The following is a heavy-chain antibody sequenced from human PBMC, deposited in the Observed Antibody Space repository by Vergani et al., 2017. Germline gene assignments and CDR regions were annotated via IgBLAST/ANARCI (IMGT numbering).Heavy chain of an antibody. CDR1: GFTFSSYG. V-gene: IGHV3-33*01. J-gene: IGHJ4*02. D-gene: IGHD1-26*01. Sequence: VQLLESGGGVVQPGRSLRLSCAASGFTFSSYGMHWVRQAPGKGLEWVAVIWYDGSNKYYADSVKGRFTISRDNSKNTLYLQMNSLRAEDTAVYYCARALSRGSYPFEYWGQGTLVTVSS. CDR2: IWYDGSNK. CDR3: ARALSRGSYPFEY.